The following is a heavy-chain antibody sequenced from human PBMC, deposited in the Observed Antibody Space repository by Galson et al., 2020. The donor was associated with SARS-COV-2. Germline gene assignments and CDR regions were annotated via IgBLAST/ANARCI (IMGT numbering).Heavy chain of an antibody. Sequence: GESLKISCAASGFTLSEYHMSWIRQAPGKGLEWVSYVRSSRSYTNYADSVKGRFTISRDNAKKSRYLQMNSLRAEDTAVYYCARGDSSGYYFFDYWGQGTLVTVSS. CDR2: VRSSRSYT. D-gene: IGHD3-22*01. CDR1: GFTLSEYH. V-gene: IGHV3-11*06. CDR3: ARGDSSGYYFFDY. J-gene: IGHJ4*02.